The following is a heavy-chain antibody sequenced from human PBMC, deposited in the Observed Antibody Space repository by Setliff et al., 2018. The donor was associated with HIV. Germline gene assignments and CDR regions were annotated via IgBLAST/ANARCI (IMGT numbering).Heavy chain of an antibody. D-gene: IGHD5-12*01. V-gene: IGHV4-59*01. Sequence: SETLSLTCTVSDGSFSSDYWTWIRQTPGKGLEWIGYIYYSGSTKYKPSLTSRVTISVDTSKNHFSLKLTSVTAADTAVYYCARAEMATIVAFDIWGQGTMVTVSS. CDR1: DGSFSSDY. CDR3: ARAEMATIVAFDI. CDR2: IYYSGST. J-gene: IGHJ3*02.